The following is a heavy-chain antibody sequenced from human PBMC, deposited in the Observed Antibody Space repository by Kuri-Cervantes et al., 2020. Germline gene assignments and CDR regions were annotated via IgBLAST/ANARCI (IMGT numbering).Heavy chain of an antibody. Sequence: SETLSLTCTVSGGSISSYYWSWIRQPAGKGLEWIGRIYTSWSTNYNPSLKSRVTMSVDTYKKQSSLKLGSVTAADTAVYYCARALSLGWYYFDYWGQGTLVTVSS. J-gene: IGHJ4*02. D-gene: IGHD2-15*01. V-gene: IGHV4-4*07. CDR2: IYTSWST. CDR1: GGSISSYY. CDR3: ARALSLGWYYFDY.